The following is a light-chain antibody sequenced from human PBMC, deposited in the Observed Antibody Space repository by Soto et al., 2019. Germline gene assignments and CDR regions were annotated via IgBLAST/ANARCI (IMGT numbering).Light chain of an antibody. Sequence: ETVLTQSPATLSVSPGETATLSCRASQRVSRNLAWYQQKPGQAPRLLIYGASTRATGIPARFSGSGSGTDFTLTISRLEPEDFAVYYCQQYGSPPITFGQGTRLEIK. J-gene: IGKJ5*01. CDR3: QQYGSPPIT. CDR1: QRVSRN. V-gene: IGKV3-20*01. CDR2: GAS.